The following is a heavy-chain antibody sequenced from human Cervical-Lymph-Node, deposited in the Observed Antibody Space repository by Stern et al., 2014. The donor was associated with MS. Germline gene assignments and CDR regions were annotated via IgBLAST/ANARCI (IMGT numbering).Heavy chain of an antibody. V-gene: IGHV4-39*01. CDR1: GGSISSSSYY. J-gene: IGHJ4*02. Sequence: QVQLVESGPGLVKPSETLSLTCTVSGGSISSSSYYWGWIRQPPGQGLEWIGCIYYSVSTYYNPSLKRRVTISVDTSTDQLSLKLSSVTAADTAVYYCARLLRITMIVVAEWGQGTLVTVSS. CDR2: IYYSVST. CDR3: ARLLRITMIVVAE. D-gene: IGHD3-22*01.